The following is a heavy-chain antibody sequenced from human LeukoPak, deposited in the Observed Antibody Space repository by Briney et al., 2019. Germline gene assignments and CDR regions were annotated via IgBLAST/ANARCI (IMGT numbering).Heavy chain of an antibody. CDR1: GFTFDDYA. V-gene: IGHV3-9*01. Sequence: GRSLRLSCAASGFTFDDYAMHWVRQAPGKGLEWVSGISWNSGSIGYAGSVKGRFTISRDNAKNSLYLQMNSLRAEDTALYYCAKELSSTSWGRYYYYGMDVWGQGTTVTVSS. CDR2: ISWNSGSI. CDR3: AKELSSTSWGRYYYYGMDV. J-gene: IGHJ6*02. D-gene: IGHD2-2*01.